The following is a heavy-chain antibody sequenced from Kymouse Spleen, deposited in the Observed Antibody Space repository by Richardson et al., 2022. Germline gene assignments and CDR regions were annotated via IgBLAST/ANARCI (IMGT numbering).Heavy chain of an antibody. D-gene: IGHD3-9*01. CDR3: ARMGSYYDILTGYSWFDP. CDR2: INHSGST. CDR1: GGSFSGYY. Sequence: QVQLQQWGAGLLKPSETLSLTCAVYGGSFSGYYWSWIRQPPGKGLEWIGEINHSGSTNYNPSLKSRVTISVDTSKNQFSLKLSSVTAADTAVYYCARMGSYYDILTGYSWFDPWGQGTLVTVSS. V-gene: IGHV4-34*01. J-gene: IGHJ5*02.